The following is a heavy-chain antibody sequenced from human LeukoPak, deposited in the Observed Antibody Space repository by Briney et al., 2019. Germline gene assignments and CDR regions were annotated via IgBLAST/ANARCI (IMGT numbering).Heavy chain of an antibody. V-gene: IGHV1-8*01. Sequence: ASVKVSCKASGYTFTSYDINWVRQATGQGLEWMGWMNPNSGNTGYAQKLQGRVTMTTDTSTSTAYMELRSLRSDDTAVYYCARDIFGSSGWFPLGGYGMDVWGQGTTVTVSS. CDR3: ARDIFGSSGWFPLGGYGMDV. J-gene: IGHJ6*02. CDR1: GYTFTSYD. CDR2: MNPNSGNT. D-gene: IGHD6-19*01.